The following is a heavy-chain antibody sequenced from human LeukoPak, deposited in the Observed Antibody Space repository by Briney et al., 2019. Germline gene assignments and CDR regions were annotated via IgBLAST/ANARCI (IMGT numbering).Heavy chain of an antibody. CDR3: ARDGGLWFGELRDMDV. CDR1: GFTFSSYS. D-gene: IGHD3-10*01. Sequence: GXSLRLSCAASGFTFSSYSMDWVRQAPGKGLEWVSSISSSSSYIYYADSVKGRFTISRDNAKNSLYLQMNSLRAEDTAVYYCARDGGLWFGELRDMDVWGKGTTVTVSS. CDR2: ISSSSSYI. J-gene: IGHJ6*03. V-gene: IGHV3-21*01.